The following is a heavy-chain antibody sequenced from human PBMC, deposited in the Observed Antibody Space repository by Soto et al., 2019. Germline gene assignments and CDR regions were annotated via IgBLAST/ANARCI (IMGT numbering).Heavy chain of an antibody. CDR1: GYTFTSYG. CDR3: ARAPGPYRNFDY. D-gene: IGHD4-4*01. V-gene: IGHV1-18*01. Sequence: QVQLVQSGAEVKKPGASVKVSCKASGYTFTSYGISWVRQAPGQGLEWMGWISAYNGDTFYAQKFQGRVTMSTDTSTNTAYMELRSLRSDDTAVYYCARAPGPYRNFDYWGQGTLVTVSS. CDR2: ISAYNGDT. J-gene: IGHJ4*02.